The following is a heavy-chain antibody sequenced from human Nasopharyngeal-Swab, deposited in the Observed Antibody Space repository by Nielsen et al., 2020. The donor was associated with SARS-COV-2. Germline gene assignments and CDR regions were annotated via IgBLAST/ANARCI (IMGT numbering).Heavy chain of an antibody. CDR3: AKVLGLNLQWFYNYYYGMDV. V-gene: IGHV3-23*01. D-gene: IGHD3-3*01. J-gene: IGHJ6*02. CDR1: GFTFSTHA. CDR2: LGVGGGPT. Sequence: GESLKISCAASGFTFSTHAMTWIRQAPGKGLEWVSSLGVGGGPTYYADSAKGRFTISSDNSKNTLYLQMNSLRAEDTAVYYCAKVLGLNLQWFYNYYYGMDVWGQGTTVTVSS.